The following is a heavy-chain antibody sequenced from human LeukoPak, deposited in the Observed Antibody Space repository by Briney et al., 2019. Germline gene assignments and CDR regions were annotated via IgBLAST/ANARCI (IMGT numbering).Heavy chain of an antibody. J-gene: IGHJ3*02. Sequence: PGGSLRLSCAASGFTFSNAWMSWVRQASGKGLEWVGRIRSIANSYATANAASVKGRFTISRDDSKNTAYLQMNSLKTEDTAVYYCTRLAGVDIWGQGTMVTVSS. V-gene: IGHV3-73*01. D-gene: IGHD6-25*01. CDR2: IRSIANSYAT. CDR1: GFTFSNAW. CDR3: TRLAGVDI.